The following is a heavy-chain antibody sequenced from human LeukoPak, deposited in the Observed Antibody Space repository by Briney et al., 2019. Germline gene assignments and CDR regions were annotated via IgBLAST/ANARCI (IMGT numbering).Heavy chain of an antibody. CDR1: GFPFDDYG. D-gene: IGHD3-10*01. CDR2: INWNGGST. CDR3: ASAGLTYGSGSYFVY. V-gene: IGHV3-20*04. Sequence: GGSLRLSCAASGFPFDDYGMTWVRQAPGKGLELVSGINWNGGSTGYADSVKGRFTISRDNAKNSLYLQMNSLRAEDTALYYCASAGLTYGSGSYFVYWGQGTLVTVSS. J-gene: IGHJ4*02.